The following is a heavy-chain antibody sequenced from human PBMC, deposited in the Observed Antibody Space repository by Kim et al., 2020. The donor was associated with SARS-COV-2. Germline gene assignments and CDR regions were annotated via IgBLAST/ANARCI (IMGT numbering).Heavy chain of an antibody. CDR2: INAGNGNT. CDR1: GYTFTSYA. V-gene: IGHV1-3*01. CDR3: ARSKVPGSGSSWFDP. Sequence: ASVKVSCKASGYTFTSYAMHWVRQAPGQRLEWMGWINAGNGNTKYSQKFQGRVTITRDTSASTAYMELSSLRSEDTAVYYCARSKVPGSGSSWFDPWGQGTLLTVSS. J-gene: IGHJ5*02. D-gene: IGHD3-10*01.